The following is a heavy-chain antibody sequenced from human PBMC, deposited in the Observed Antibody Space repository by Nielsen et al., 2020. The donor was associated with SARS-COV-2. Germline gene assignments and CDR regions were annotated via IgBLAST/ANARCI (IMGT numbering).Heavy chain of an antibody. J-gene: IGHJ4*02. V-gene: IGHV3-23*01. CDR1: GFTFSSYA. CDR2: ISGSGGST. Sequence: GESLKISCAASGFTFSSYAMSWVRQAPGKGLEWVSAISGSGGSTYYADSVKGRFTISRDNAKNSLYLQMNSLRAEDTAVYYCAREWWLRGYFDYWGQGTLVTVSS. D-gene: IGHD5-12*01. CDR3: AREWWLRGYFDY.